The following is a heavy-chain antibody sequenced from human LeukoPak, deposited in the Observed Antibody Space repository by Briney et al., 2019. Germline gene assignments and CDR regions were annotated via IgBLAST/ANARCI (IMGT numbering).Heavy chain of an antibody. CDR2: IKHDEREE. D-gene: IGHD1-1*01. CDR3: AKGPQNLDPA. J-gene: IGHJ4*02. CDR1: GFTFSESW. Sequence: GGSLRLSCVASGFTFSESWMTWVRKAPGKGLEWVASIKHDEREEYYADSVKGRFKMSRNNGKNSLYLQTNSQRGEDPAIYFCAKGPQNLDPAGDQGALVIVSS. V-gene: IGHV3-7*01.